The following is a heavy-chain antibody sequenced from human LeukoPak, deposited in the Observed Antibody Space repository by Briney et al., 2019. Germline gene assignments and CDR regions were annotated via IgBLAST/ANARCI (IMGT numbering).Heavy chain of an antibody. CDR3: AAGGTAGGNY. CDR2: IHYSGTT. D-gene: IGHD3-16*01. Sequence: SETLSLTCTVSGGSISSSSDYWAWVRQPPGKGLEWIGSIHYSGTTYYTSSLKSRVTMSVDTSKNQFSLKLSSVTAADTAVYYCAAGGTAGGNYWGQGTLVTVSS. J-gene: IGHJ4*02. V-gene: IGHV4-39*01. CDR1: GGSISSSSDY.